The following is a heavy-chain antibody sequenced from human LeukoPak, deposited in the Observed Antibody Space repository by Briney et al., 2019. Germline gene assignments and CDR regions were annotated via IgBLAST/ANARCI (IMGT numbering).Heavy chain of an antibody. D-gene: IGHD3-3*01. V-gene: IGHV1-69*05. Sequence: SVKVSCKASGGTFSSHAISWVRQAPGQGLEWMERIIPIFGTANYAQKFQGRVTITTDESTSTAYMELSSLRSEDTAVYYCARGYDFWSGSNWFDPWGQGTLVTDSS. CDR2: IIPIFGTA. CDR3: ARGYDFWSGSNWFDP. CDR1: GGTFSSHA. J-gene: IGHJ5*02.